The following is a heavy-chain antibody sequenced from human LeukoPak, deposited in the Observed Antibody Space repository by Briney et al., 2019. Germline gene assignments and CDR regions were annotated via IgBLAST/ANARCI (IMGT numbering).Heavy chain of an antibody. V-gene: IGHV4-38-2*02. D-gene: IGHD1/OR15-1a*01. CDR1: GYSIRSGYY. J-gene: IGHJ4*02. CDR2: THHSGTT. CDR3: AREEETTNFSQ. Sequence: SETLSLTCAVSGYSIRSGYYWGWIRQPPGKGLEWIGSTHHSGTTYYNPSLKRRVTISVDTAKNQFSLSLSSVTAADTAVYYCAREEETTNFSQWAQGTLVTVSS.